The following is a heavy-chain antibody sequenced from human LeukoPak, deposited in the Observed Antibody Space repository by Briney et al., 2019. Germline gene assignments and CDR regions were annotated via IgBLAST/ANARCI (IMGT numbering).Heavy chain of an antibody. CDR1: GXTLSSYW. V-gene: IGHV3-74*01. D-gene: IGHD2-21*02. J-gene: IGHJ4*02. CDR3: SRGKIMGDDFDY. CDR2: INSDGSDT. Sequence: GGSLRLSCAASGXTLSSYWMFWVRQAPGKGLEWVSRINSDGSDTLYADSVKGRFTISRDNAKNTLYLQMNSLRAGDTAVYYCSRGKIMGDDFDYWGQGTLVTVSS.